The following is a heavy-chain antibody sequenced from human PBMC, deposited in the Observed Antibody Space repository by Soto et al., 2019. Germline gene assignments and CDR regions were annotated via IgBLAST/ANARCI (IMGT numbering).Heavy chain of an antibody. V-gene: IGHV4-31*03. Sequence: SETLSLTCTISGRTIISGGYYWTWIRQLPGRGLEWIGYIYYSGITYYNPSLMSRITISMDTSKNQFSLKLSSVTAADTAVYYCARVPDYWGQGTLVTVS. CDR1: GRTIISGGYY. J-gene: IGHJ4*02. CDR2: IYYSGIT. CDR3: ARVPDY.